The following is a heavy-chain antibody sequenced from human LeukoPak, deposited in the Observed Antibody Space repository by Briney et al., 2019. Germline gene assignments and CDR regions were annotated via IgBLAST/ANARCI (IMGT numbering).Heavy chain of an antibody. D-gene: IGHD6-13*01. CDR1: GFTFSSYA. V-gene: IGHV3-21*01. CDR2: ISSSSST. Sequence: GGSLRLSCAASGFTFSSYAMSWVRQAPGKGLEWVSSISSSSSTNYADSVKGRFTISRDNAKNSLYLQMNSLRAEDTTVYYCARSAPAAAGTGPMDVWGKGTTVTVSS. J-gene: IGHJ6*03. CDR3: ARSAPAAAGTGPMDV.